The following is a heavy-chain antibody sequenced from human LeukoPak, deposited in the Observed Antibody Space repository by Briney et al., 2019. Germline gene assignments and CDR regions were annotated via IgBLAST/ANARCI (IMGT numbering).Heavy chain of an antibody. CDR1: GGSISSSSYY. J-gene: IGHJ3*02. D-gene: IGHD3-9*01. Sequence: PSETLSLTCTVSGGSISSSSYYWGWIRQPPGKGLEWIGSIYYSGSTYYNPSLKSRVTISVDTSKNQFSLKLSSVTAADTAVYYCASGPDLTYYDILTGWAAFDIWGQGTMVTVSS. CDR2: IYYSGST. CDR3: ASGPDLTYYDILTGWAAFDI. V-gene: IGHV4-39*07.